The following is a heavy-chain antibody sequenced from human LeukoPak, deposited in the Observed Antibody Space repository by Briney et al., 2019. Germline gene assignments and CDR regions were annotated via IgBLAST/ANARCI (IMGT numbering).Heavy chain of an antibody. V-gene: IGHV3-30*02. J-gene: IGHJ4*02. CDR3: ARRLGSSWFFYFDY. Sequence: GGSLRLSCAASGFTFSSYGMHWVRQAPGKGLEWVAFIRYDGSNKYYADSVKGRFTISRDNSKNTLYLQMNSLRAEDTAVYYCARRLGSSWFFYFDYWGQGTLVTVSS. CDR2: IRYDGSNK. CDR1: GFTFSSYG. D-gene: IGHD6-13*01.